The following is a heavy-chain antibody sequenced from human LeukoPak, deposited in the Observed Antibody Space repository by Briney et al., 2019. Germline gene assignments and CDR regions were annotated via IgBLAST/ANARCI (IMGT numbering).Heavy chain of an antibody. J-gene: IGHJ3*02. D-gene: IGHD2-2*01. CDR2: INHSGST. CDR3: ARYCSSTSCYWGRRAFDI. CDR1: GGSFSGYY. V-gene: IGHV4-34*01. Sequence: SETLSLTCAVYGGSFSGYYWSWIRQTPGKGLEWIGEINHSGSTNYNPSLKSRVTISVDTSKNQFSLKLSSVTAADTAVYYCARYCSSTSCYWGRRAFDIWGQGTMVTVSS.